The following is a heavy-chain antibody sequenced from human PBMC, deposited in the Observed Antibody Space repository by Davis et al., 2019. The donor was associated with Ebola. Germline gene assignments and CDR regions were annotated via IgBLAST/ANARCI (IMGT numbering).Heavy chain of an antibody. D-gene: IGHD5-18*01. V-gene: IGHV1-69*06. CDR3: ARVLGYSYGSRGYYYYGMDV. CDR1: GYTFTSYA. CDR2: IIPIFGTA. Sequence: AASVKVSCKASGYTFTSYAISWVRQAPGQGLEWMGGIIPIFGTANYAQKFQGRVTITADKSTSTAYMELSSLRSEDTAVYYCARVLGYSYGSRGYYYYGMDVWGQGTTVTVSS. J-gene: IGHJ6*02.